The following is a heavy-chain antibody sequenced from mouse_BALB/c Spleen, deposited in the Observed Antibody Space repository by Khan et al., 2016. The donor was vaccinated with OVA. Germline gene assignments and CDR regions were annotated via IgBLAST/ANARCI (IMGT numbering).Heavy chain of an antibody. J-gene: IGHJ3*01. CDR3: VRGSGKSRFAY. Sequence: QVQLQQSGAELVRPGVSVKISCKGSGYTFTDFAMHWVKQSHAKSLEWLGVISTYYGDADYNHKFRDKATMTVDKSSSTAYMELAGLTYEDSSIYYCVRGSGKSRFAYWGQGTLVTVSA. D-gene: IGHD1-3*01. CDR1: GYTFTDFA. CDR2: ISTYYGDA. V-gene: IGHV1S137*01.